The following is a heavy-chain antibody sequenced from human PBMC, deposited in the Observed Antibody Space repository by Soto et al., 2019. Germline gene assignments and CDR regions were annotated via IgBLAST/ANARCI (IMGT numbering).Heavy chain of an antibody. CDR1: GGSISSYY. V-gene: IGHV4-59*08. CDR2: IYYSGST. CDR3: ARRRRAGLSDFDY. D-gene: IGHD3-16*02. J-gene: IGHJ4*02. Sequence: QVQLQESGPGLVKPSETLSLTCTVSGGSISSYYWSWIRQPPGKGLEWIGYIYYSGSTNYNPSLKSRVTISVDTSKNQFSLKLSSVTAADTAVYYCARRRRAGLSDFDYWGQGTLVTVSS.